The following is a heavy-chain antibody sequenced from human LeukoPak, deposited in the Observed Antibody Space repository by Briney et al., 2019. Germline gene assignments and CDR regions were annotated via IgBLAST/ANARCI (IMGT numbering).Heavy chain of an antibody. D-gene: IGHD2-21*01. CDR2: IYYSGST. CDR3: ARVVGGMDV. CDR1: GVSMSSYY. Sequence: PSETLSLTCTVSGVSMSSYYWSWIRQPPGKGLEWIGYIYYSGSTYYNPSLKSRVTISVDTSKNQFSLKLSSVTAADTAVYYCARVVGGMDVWGQGTTVTVSS. J-gene: IGHJ6*02. V-gene: IGHV4-59*08.